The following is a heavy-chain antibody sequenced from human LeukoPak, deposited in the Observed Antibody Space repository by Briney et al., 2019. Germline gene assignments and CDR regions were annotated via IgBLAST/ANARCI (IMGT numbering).Heavy chain of an antibody. V-gene: IGHV3-23*01. CDR2: ISGSGGST. Sequence: GGSLRLSCVASGFTFSGYWMSWVRQAPGKGLEWVSGISGSGGSTYYADSVKGRFTISRDNSRNTLYLQMNSPRAEDTAVYYYAILPGYSSGWYEVNYWGQGTLVTVSS. J-gene: IGHJ4*02. D-gene: IGHD6-13*01. CDR3: AILPGYSSGWYEVNY. CDR1: GFTFSGYW.